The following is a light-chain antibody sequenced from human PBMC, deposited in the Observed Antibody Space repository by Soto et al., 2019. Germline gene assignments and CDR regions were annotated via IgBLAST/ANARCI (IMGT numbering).Light chain of an antibody. V-gene: IGLV7-46*01. CDR3: VLSYGGTWVV. CDR2: DTN. J-gene: IGLJ2*01. CDR1: TGAVTSGHY. Sequence: QAVVTQEPSLTVSPGGTVTLTCGSSTGAVTSGHYPCWCQQKPGQAPGTLIYDTNNTHSWTPARFSGSLLGGKAALTLSGAQPEDEAENDCVLSYGGTWVVVGGGTKLTVL.